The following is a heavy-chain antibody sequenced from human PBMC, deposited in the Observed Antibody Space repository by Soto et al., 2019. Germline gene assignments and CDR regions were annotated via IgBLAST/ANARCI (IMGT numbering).Heavy chain of an antibody. Sequence: PGESLKISCKGSGYSFTSYWISWVRQMPGKGLEWMGRIDPSDSYTNYSPSFQGHVTISADKSISTAYLQWSSLKASDTAMYYCAAGARSVTRPYYYGMDVWGQGTTVTVSS. J-gene: IGHJ6*02. D-gene: IGHD2-21*02. CDR2: IDPSDSYT. CDR3: AAGARSVTRPYYYGMDV. V-gene: IGHV5-10-1*01. CDR1: GYSFTSYW.